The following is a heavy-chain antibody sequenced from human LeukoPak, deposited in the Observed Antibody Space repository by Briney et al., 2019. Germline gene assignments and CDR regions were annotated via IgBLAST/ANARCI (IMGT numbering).Heavy chain of an antibody. CDR1: GYTFTGNY. Sequence: ASVKVSCKASGYTFTGNYIHWVRQAPGQGLEWMGWINPNSGGTNYAQKFQGRVTMTRDTSLTTAYMELSRLRSYDTAVYFWARDGARTLLDWAGGDDYWGQGTLVTVSS. J-gene: IGHJ4*02. CDR2: INPNSGGT. CDR3: ARDGARTLLDWAGGDDY. V-gene: IGHV1-2*02. D-gene: IGHD3/OR15-3a*01.